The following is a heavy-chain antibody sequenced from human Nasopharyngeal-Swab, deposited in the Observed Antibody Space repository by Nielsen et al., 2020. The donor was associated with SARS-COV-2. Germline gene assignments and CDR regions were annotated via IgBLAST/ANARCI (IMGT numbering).Heavy chain of an antibody. CDR3: ARGHSRGVSPAAPWDYYYYMDV. CDR2: ISTYNGDT. CDR1: GYIFSSYG. J-gene: IGHJ6*03. V-gene: IGHV1-18*01. D-gene: IGHD2-2*01. Sequence: ASVKVSCKASGYIFSSYGITWVRQAPGQGLEWMGRISTYNGDTNYAQELQDRVTMTTDTSTSTVYMELRSLRSDDTAVYYCARGHSRGVSPAAPWDYYYYMDVWGRGTTVTVSS.